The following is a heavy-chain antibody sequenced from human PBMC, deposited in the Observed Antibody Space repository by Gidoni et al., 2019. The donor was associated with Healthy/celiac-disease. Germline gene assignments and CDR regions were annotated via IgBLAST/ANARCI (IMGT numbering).Heavy chain of an antibody. V-gene: IGHV3-23*01. Sequence: EVQLLEYGGGLVQPGGSLRLSCAASGFTFSSYAMSWVRQAPGKGLEWVSAISGSGGSTYYADSVKGRFTISRDNSKNTLYLQMNSRRAEDTAVYYCAKDFAQAPDAFDIWGQGTMVTVSS. CDR2: ISGSGGST. J-gene: IGHJ3*02. CDR3: AKDFAQAPDAFDI. CDR1: GFTFSSYA.